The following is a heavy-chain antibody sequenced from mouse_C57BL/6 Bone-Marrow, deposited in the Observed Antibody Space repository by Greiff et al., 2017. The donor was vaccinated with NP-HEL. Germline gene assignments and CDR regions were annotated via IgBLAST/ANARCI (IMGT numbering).Heavy chain of an antibody. CDR3: ARPVYYDYPAWFAY. V-gene: IGHV5-6*01. CDR1: GFTFSSYG. D-gene: IGHD2-4*01. J-gene: IGHJ3*01. Sequence: EVHLVESGGDLVKPGGSLKLSCAASGFTFSSYGMSWVRQTPDKRLEWVATISSGGSYTYYPDSVKGRFTISRDNAKNTLYLQMSSLKSEDTAMYYCARPVYYDYPAWFAYWGQGTLVTVSA. CDR2: ISSGGSYT.